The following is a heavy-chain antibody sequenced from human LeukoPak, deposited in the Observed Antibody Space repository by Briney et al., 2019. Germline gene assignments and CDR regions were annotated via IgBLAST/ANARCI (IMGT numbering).Heavy chain of an antibody. D-gene: IGHD1-1*01. CDR1: GFTFSNYA. V-gene: IGHV3-64*01. CDR2: ISSNGGST. Sequence: GGSLRLSCAASGFTFSNYAMHWVRQAPGKGLEYVSAISSNGGSTYYANSVKGRFTVSRDNSKNTLHLQMGSLRAEDMAVYYCARRTTGTNFDYWGQGTLVTVSS. J-gene: IGHJ4*02. CDR3: ARRTTGTNFDY.